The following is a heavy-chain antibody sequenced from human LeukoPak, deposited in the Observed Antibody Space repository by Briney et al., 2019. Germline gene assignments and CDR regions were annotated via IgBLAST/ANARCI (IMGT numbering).Heavy chain of an antibody. Sequence: GASVKVPCKASGYTFTGYYMHWVRQAPGQGLEWMGWINPNSGGTNYAQKFQGRVTMTRDTSISTAYMELSRLRSDDTAVYYCARRALGYYYDSSDDHRNAFDIWGQGTMVTVSS. J-gene: IGHJ3*02. D-gene: IGHD3-22*01. V-gene: IGHV1-2*02. CDR3: ARRALGYYYDSSDDHRNAFDI. CDR2: INPNSGGT. CDR1: GYTFTGYY.